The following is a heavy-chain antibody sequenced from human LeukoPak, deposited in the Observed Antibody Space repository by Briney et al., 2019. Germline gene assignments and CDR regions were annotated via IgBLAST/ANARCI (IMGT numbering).Heavy chain of an antibody. CDR2: IYPGDSDT. Sequence: GESLKISCKGSGYSFTNYWIGWVRQMPGKGLDWMGIIYPGDSDTRYSPSFQGQVTISADKSISTAFLQWSSLKASDSAMYYCARSTQQLVAPHFDYWGLGTLVTVSS. CDR3: ARSTQQLVAPHFDY. CDR1: GYSFTNYW. D-gene: IGHD6-6*01. J-gene: IGHJ4*02. V-gene: IGHV5-51*01.